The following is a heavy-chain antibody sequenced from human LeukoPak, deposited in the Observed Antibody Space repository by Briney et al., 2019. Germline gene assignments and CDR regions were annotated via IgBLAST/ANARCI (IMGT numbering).Heavy chain of an antibody. Sequence: GGSLRLSCEVSGFTFSSYHMNWGRQAPGKVLEWVSSIGSSGSYIYYADSLTGRFTISRDNAKNSLYLQMNSLRAEDTAMYYCARRATTERGHSYGLDFWGQGTLVTVSS. CDR3: ARRATTERGHSYGLDF. CDR2: IGSSGSYI. V-gene: IGHV3-21*01. D-gene: IGHD5-18*01. CDR1: GFTFSSYH. J-gene: IGHJ4*02.